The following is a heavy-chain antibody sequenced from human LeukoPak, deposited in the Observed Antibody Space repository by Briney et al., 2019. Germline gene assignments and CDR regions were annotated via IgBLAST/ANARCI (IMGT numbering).Heavy chain of an antibody. CDR3: GSRGVFGGVIVFYY. D-gene: IGHD3-16*02. J-gene: IGHJ4*02. CDR1: GGSISSGDYY. V-gene: IGHV4-30-4*01. CDR2: IYYSGST. Sequence: SQTLSLTCTVSGGSISSGDYYWSWLRQPPGTGLEWVGYIYYSGSTYYNPSLKSRVTIAVDTSKNQFSLKLSSVTGADTAVYYCGSRGVFGGVIVFYYWGQGTLVTGSS.